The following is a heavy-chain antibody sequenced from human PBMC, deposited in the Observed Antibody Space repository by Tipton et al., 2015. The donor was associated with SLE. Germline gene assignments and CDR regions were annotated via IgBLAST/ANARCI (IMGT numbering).Heavy chain of an antibody. V-gene: IGHV3-23*01. CDR2: INDSDDST. J-gene: IGHJ4*02. D-gene: IGHD3-10*01. CDR3: VNGGHGTGRGYFEY. Sequence: GSLRLSCAASGFTMKTYGMSWVRQAPGKGLEWVSSINDSDDSTFYADSVKGRFTISRDNSKNTLFLQMNSLRAEDTAIYFCVNGGHGTGRGYFEYWGQGTLVAVSS. CDR1: GFTMKTYG.